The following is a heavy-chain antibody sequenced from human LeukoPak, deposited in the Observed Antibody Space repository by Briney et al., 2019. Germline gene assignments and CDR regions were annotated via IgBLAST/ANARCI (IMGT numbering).Heavy chain of an antibody. Sequence: GGSLRLSCEASEFTSITNTMTWFGRAPGKGLKGVSYISSSGGNIYYADSVKGRFTISKDNARNSLYLQMNSLRADDTAVYYCAGEARGYMAFQIWGQGTMVTVSS. V-gene: IGHV3-48*04. J-gene: IGHJ3*02. CDR3: AGEARGYMAFQI. CDR2: ISSSGGNI. D-gene: IGHD2-2*02. CDR1: EFTSITNT.